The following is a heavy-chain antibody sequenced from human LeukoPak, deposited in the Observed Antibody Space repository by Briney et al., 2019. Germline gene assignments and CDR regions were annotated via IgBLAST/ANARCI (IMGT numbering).Heavy chain of an antibody. Sequence: GGSLRLSCAASGFTFDDYAVHWVRQAPGKGLEWVSGISWNSGSIGYADSVKGRFTISRDNAKNSLYLQMNSLRAEDMALYYCAKGATGYSTSGYFDYWGQGTLVTVSS. J-gene: IGHJ4*02. D-gene: IGHD6-13*01. V-gene: IGHV3-9*03. CDR2: ISWNSGSI. CDR1: GFTFDDYA. CDR3: AKGATGYSTSGYFDY.